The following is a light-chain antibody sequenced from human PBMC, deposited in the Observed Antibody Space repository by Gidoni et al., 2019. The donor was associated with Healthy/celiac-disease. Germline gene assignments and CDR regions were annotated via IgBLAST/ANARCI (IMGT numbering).Light chain of an antibody. Sequence: VMTQSPLSLPVTPGEPASISCRSSQSLLHSNGYNYLDWYLQKPGQSPQLLIYLGSNRASGVPDRFSGSGSGTDFTLKISRVEAEDVGVYYCMQALQTPPTFGGGTKVEIK. CDR2: LGS. CDR3: MQALQTPPT. CDR1: QSLLHSNGYNY. J-gene: IGKJ4*01. V-gene: IGKV2-28*01.